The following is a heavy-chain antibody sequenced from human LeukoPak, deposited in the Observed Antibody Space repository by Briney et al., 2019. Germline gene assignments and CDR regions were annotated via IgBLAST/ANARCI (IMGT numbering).Heavy chain of an antibody. D-gene: IGHD3-22*01. Sequence: PGGSLRLSCAASGFTFSSYEINWVRQAPGKGLEWVSYISSSGTTIYYADSVKGRFTISRDNAKNSLYLQMNSLRAEDTAVYYCASPPITMTVYWGQGTLVTVSS. V-gene: IGHV3-48*03. CDR3: ASPPITMTVY. CDR1: GFTFSSYE. J-gene: IGHJ4*02. CDR2: ISSSGTTI.